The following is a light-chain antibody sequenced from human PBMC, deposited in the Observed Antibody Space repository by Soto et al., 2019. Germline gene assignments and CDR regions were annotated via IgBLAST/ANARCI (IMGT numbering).Light chain of an antibody. J-gene: IGKJ2*01. Sequence: EIVLTQSPGTLSLSPGERATLSCRASQSVSRNFLAWYQQKPGQAPKLLISGASSRATGIPDRFSGSGSGKAFPLTISRLEPEDFALYSCKQYGSAPGTFGQGPKLEIK. CDR2: GAS. V-gene: IGKV3-20*01. CDR3: KQYGSAPGT. CDR1: QSVSRNF.